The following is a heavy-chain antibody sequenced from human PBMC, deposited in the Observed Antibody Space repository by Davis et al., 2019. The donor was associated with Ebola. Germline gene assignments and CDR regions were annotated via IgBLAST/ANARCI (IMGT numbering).Heavy chain of an antibody. CDR1: GFSFSSYG. V-gene: IGHV3-30*02. CDR2: IRYDGSDK. J-gene: IGHJ2*01. CDR3: AKEYTVGYFDL. Sequence: GESLKISCVASGFSFSSYGMYWVRQAPGKGLEWVAFIRYDGSDKYYGDSVKGRFTISRDNSKNTLYLQMNSLRADDTAVYFCAKEYTVGYFDLWGRGTLVTVSS. D-gene: IGHD4-23*01.